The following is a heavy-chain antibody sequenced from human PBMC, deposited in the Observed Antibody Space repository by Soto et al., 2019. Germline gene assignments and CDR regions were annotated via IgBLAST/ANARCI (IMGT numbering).Heavy chain of an antibody. CDR1: GGSISSGDYY. D-gene: IGHD6-13*01. J-gene: IGHJ3*02. CDR3: ARYSSSWLNAFDI. CDR2: IYYSGST. V-gene: IGHV4-30-4*01. Sequence: SETLCLTCTVSGGSISSGDYYWSWIRQPPGKGLEWIGYIYYSGSTYYNPSLKSRVTISVDTSKNQFSLKLSSVTAADTAVYYCARYSSSWLNAFDIWGQGTMVTVSS.